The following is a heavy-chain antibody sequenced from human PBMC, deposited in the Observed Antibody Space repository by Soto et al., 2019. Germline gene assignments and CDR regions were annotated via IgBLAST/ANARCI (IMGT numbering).Heavy chain of an antibody. V-gene: IGHV3-7*01. CDR1: GFTFSFYW. D-gene: IGHD6-13*01. J-gene: IGHJ6*02. Sequence: GGSLRLSCAASGFTFSFYWMSWVRQAPGKGLEWVANINQDGSEKYYVDSVKGRFTISRDDAKNSLYLQMNSLGAEDTAVYYCARVRRRDWEMQQMVTYCYYGMDVWGQGTTVTVSS. CDR2: INQDGSEK. CDR3: ARVRRRDWEMQQMVTYCYYGMDV.